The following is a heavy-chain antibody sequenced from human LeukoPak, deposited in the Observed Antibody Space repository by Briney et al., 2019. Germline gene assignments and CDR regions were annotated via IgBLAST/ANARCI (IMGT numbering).Heavy chain of an antibody. V-gene: IGHV3-23*01. Sequence: GGSLRLSCATSGFTFSSYAMSWVRQAPGKGLEWVSAISGSGGSTYYADSVKGRFTISSDNSKNTLYLQMNSLRAKDTAVYYCAKQSVPADFDYWGQGTLVTVSS. CDR3: AKQSVPADFDY. CDR2: ISGSGGST. J-gene: IGHJ4*02. CDR1: GFTFSSYA. D-gene: IGHD2-2*01.